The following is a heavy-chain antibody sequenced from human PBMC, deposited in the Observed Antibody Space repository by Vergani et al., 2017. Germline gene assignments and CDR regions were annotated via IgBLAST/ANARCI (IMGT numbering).Heavy chain of an antibody. CDR2: MKEDGADK. CDR3: AREGHLVGPDLDY. D-gene: IGHD1-26*01. Sequence: ELQLVESGGGLVQPGGSLRLSCAASGSPVSGNYMTWVRQAPGKGLEWVADMKEDGADKKYVDSVKGRFTISRDNAKNSLFLQINSLRAEDTAVYFCAREGHLVGPDLDYWGQGTLVTVSS. V-gene: IGHV3-7*01. J-gene: IGHJ4*02. CDR1: GSPVSGNY.